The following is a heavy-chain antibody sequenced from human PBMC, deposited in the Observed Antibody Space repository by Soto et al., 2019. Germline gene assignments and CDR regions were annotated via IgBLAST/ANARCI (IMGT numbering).Heavy chain of an antibody. D-gene: IGHD4-17*01. V-gene: IGHV3-64*01. J-gene: IGHJ6*03. Sequence: GGSLRLSCAASGFTFSSYAMHWVRQAPGKGLEYVSAISSNGGSTYYANSVKGRFTISRDNSKNTLYLQMGSLRAEDMAVYYCARDQHGDYSGYMDVWGKGTTVTVSS. CDR3: ARDQHGDYSGYMDV. CDR1: GFTFSSYA. CDR2: ISSNGGST.